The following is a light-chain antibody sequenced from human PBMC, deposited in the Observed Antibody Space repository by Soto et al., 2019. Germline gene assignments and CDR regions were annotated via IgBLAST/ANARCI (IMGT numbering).Light chain of an antibody. Sequence: QSVLTQPRSVSGSPGQSVTISCTGTSGDVGAYDRVSWYQHHPTKAPKLIIYDVTNRPSGVPYRFSGSKSGSMASLTISGLQAEDEADYYCCSHAGGSSWVFGGGTKVTVL. CDR1: SGDVGAYDR. J-gene: IGLJ3*02. CDR2: DVT. CDR3: CSHAGGSSWV. V-gene: IGLV2-11*01.